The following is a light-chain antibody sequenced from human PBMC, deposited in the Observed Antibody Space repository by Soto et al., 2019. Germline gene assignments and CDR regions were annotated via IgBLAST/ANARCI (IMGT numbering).Light chain of an antibody. J-gene: IGKJ1*01. CDR1: QSISSW. CDR2: DAS. Sequence: DIQMTQSPSTLSASVGDRVRITWRASQSISSWLAWYQQKTGKAPKLLIYDASSLESGVPSRLSGSGSGKEFTLTISSLQTDDFATYYCQQYNSYSQSWTFGQGTKVDIK. V-gene: IGKV1-5*01. CDR3: QQYNSYSQSWT.